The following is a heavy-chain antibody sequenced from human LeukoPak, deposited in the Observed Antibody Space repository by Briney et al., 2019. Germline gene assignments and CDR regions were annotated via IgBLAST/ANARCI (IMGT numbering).Heavy chain of an antibody. CDR2: ISSIGSTI. V-gene: IGHV3-48*01. J-gene: IGHJ4*02. Sequence: PEGSLRLSCAASGFTFSTYTMNWVRQAPGKGLEGVSSISSIGSTIYYADSVKGRCTISRDNAKNSLYLQMNSLRVEDTAVYYCARDLGATIFDFDYWGQGTLVTVSS. CDR3: ARDLGATIFDFDY. CDR1: GFTFSTYT. D-gene: IGHD1-26*01.